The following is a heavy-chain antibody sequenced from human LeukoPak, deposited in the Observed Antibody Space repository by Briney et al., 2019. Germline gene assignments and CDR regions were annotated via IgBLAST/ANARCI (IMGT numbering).Heavy chain of an antibody. J-gene: IGHJ4*02. CDR3: ARGTGGNCCNY. CDR1: VYTFTRYY. CDR2: INPSGGTT. Sequence: GASVKVSCKASVYTFTRYYIHWVRQAPGQGLEWMGIINPSGGTTDYAQKFQGRVTMTRDTSTSTVYMELSSLRSEDTAVYYCARGTGGNCCNYWGQGTLVTVSS. D-gene: IGHD4-23*01. V-gene: IGHV1-46*01.